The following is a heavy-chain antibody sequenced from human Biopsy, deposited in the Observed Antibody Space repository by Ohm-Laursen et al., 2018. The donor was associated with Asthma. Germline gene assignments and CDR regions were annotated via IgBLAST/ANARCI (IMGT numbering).Heavy chain of an antibody. CDR2: VSSDGHNK. Sequence: SLRLSCAASGFVFSQCGMHWVRQGPGKGLEWVALVSSDGHNKYYEDSVKGRFTISRDNSRKRLYLQINRLTVEDSAVYFCARQSGQDYGDSSGFDTWGQGTKVAVSS. V-gene: IGHV3-30*03. D-gene: IGHD3-22*01. CDR1: GFVFSQCG. J-gene: IGHJ3*02. CDR3: ARQSGQDYGDSSGFDT.